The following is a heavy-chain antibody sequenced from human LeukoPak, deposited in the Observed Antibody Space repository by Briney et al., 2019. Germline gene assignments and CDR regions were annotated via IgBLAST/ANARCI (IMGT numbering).Heavy chain of an antibody. J-gene: IGHJ6*04. CDR1: GGSISSGDYY. CDR2: IYYSGST. CDR3: ARDRVVTMVRGVIPRRYYGMDV. Sequence: SQTLSLTCTVSGGSISSGDYYWRWIRQPPGKGLEWIGYIYYSGSTYYNPSLKSRVTISVDTSTNQFSLKLSSVTAADTAVYYCARDRVVTMVRGVIPRRYYGMDVWGKGTTVTVSS. D-gene: IGHD3-10*01. V-gene: IGHV4-30-4*01.